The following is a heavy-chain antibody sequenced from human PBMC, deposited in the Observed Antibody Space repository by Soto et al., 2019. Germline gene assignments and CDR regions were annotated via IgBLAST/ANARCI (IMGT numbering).Heavy chain of an antibody. J-gene: IGHJ6*02. CDR3: ARDPTIAAGHYGMDV. D-gene: IGHD6-13*01. CDR1: GFNFRTYS. Sequence: EVQLAESGGGLVKPGESLRLSCVASGFNFRTYSMNWVRKAPGKGLEWVASISTTSSYMHYADSVNGRFTISRDNAKNALHLQMNSLTAEDTAVYYCARDPTIAAGHYGMDVWGQGTTVIVSS. CDR2: ISTTSSYM. V-gene: IGHV3-21*01.